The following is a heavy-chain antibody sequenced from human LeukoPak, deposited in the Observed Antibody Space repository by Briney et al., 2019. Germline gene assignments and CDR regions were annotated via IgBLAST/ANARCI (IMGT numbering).Heavy chain of an antibody. CDR3: AKEKSSSWYEDDAFDI. CDR1: GFTFDDYA. Sequence: PGRSLRLSCAASGFTFDDYAMHWVRQAPGKGLEWVSGISWNSGSIDYADSVKGRFTISRDNAKKSLYLQMNSLRAEDTALYYCAKEKSSSWYEDDAFDIWGQGTMVTVSS. D-gene: IGHD6-13*01. J-gene: IGHJ3*02. CDR2: ISWNSGSI. V-gene: IGHV3-9*01.